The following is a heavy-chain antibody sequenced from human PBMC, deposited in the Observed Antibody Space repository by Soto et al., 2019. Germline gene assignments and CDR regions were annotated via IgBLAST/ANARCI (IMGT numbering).Heavy chain of an antibody. CDR3: AQDVLRYFDWLSDDAFDI. D-gene: IGHD3-9*01. J-gene: IGHJ3*02. V-gene: IGHV3-30*18. CDR1: RFTFSSYG. CDR2: ISYDGSNK. Sequence: PGGSLRLSCAASRFTFSSYGMHWVRQAPGKGLEWVAVISYDGSNKYYADSVKGRFTISRDNSKNTLYLQMNSLRAEDTAVYYCAQDVLRYFDWLSDDAFDIWGQGTMVTVSS.